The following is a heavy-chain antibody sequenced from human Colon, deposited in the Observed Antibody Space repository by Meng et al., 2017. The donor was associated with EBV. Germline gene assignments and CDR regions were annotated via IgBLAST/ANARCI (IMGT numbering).Heavy chain of an antibody. CDR1: GGSLSSSHW. J-gene: IGHJ4*02. CDR3: ARVWQSLTAFFDS. Sequence: GQLREPGRGLVRPPGTLPRTCACAGGSLSSSHWCTWVRQPPGKGLEWIGEVYHTGSTKYNPSLKSRLTISVDKSKNQFSLNLTSVTAADTAVYYCARVWQSLTAFFDSWGQGTLVTVSS. D-gene: IGHD2-21*01. V-gene: IGHV4-4*03. CDR2: VYHTGST.